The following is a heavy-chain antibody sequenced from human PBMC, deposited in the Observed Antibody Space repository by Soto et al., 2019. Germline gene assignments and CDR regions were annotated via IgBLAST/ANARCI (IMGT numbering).Heavy chain of an antibody. CDR2: ISAYNGNT. Sequence: ASVKVSCKASGYTFTSYGISWVRQAPGQGLEWMGWISAYNGNTNYAQKLQGRVTMTTDTSTSTAYMELKNLRVEDTALYYCARDREPDGIWTFDSWGQGTLVTVSS. CDR1: GYTFTSYG. CDR3: ARDREPDGIWTFDS. V-gene: IGHV1-18*01. D-gene: IGHD3-9*01. J-gene: IGHJ4*02.